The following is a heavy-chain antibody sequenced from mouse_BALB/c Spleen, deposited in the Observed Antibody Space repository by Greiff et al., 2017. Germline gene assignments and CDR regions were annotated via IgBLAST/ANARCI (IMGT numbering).Heavy chain of an antibody. CDR3: ARQDYDGYYPLAY. CDR1: GFTFSSYA. J-gene: IGHJ2*01. Sequence: EVHLVESGGGLVKPGGSLKLSCAASGFTFSSYAMSWVRQTPEKRLEWVATISSGGSYTYYPDSVKGRFTISRDNAKNTLYLQMSSLRSEDTAMYYCARQDYDGYYPLAYWGQGTTLTVSS. V-gene: IGHV5-9-3*01. CDR2: ISSGGSYT. D-gene: IGHD2-3*01.